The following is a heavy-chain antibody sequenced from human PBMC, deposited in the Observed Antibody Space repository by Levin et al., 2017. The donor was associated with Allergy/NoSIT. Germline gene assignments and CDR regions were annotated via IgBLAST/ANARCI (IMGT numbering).Heavy chain of an antibody. Sequence: SSETLSLTCAVSGDSVNNTSWWSWVRQPPGQGLEWIGEIYYSENTDYNPSLKSRVTISVDKSKNPFPLKLRSLTAADTAIYYCARLVYGSGSTNWFEPWGQGTLVTVSS. CDR1: GDSVNNTSW. J-gene: IGHJ5*02. D-gene: IGHD3-10*01. V-gene: IGHV4-4*02. CDR2: IYYSENT. CDR3: ARLVYGSGSTNWFEP.